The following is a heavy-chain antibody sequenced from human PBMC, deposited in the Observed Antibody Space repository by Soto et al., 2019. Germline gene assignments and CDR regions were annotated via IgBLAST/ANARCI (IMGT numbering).Heavy chain of an antibody. D-gene: IGHD3-3*01. CDR2: IIPIFGTA. Sequence: GASVKVSCKASGGTFSSYAISWVRQAPGQGLEWMGGIIPIFGTANYAQKFQGRVTITADESTSTAYMELSSLRSEDTAVYYCARVYYVFWSVYYRRPLSYYYNGMAGWGQGPTVTLSS. J-gene: IGHJ6*02. V-gene: IGHV1-69*13. CDR1: GGTFSSYA. CDR3: ARVYYVFWSVYYRRPLSYYYNGMAG.